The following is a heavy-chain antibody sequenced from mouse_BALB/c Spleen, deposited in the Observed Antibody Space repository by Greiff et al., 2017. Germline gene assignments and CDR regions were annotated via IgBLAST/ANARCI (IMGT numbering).Heavy chain of an antibody. CDR2: IYPGNSDT. D-gene: IGHD2-4*01. Sequence: VQLQQSGTVLARPGASVKMSCKASGYTFTSYWMHWVKQRPGQGLEWIGAIYPGNSDTSYNQKFKGKAKLTAVTSTSTAYMELSSLTNEDSAVYYCKEGYDYDGYYAMDYWGQGTSVTVSS. J-gene: IGHJ4*01. CDR3: KEGYDYDGYYAMDY. V-gene: IGHV1-5*01. CDR1: GYTFTSYW.